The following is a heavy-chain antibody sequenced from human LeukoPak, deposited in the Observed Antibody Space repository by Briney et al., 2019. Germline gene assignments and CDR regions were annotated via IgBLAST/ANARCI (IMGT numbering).Heavy chain of an antibody. J-gene: IGHJ5*02. Sequence: PSETLSLTCTVSGGSISNYYWNWIRQPPGKGLEWIGYIYYTGNTNYNPSLKSRVTISVDTSRNQFSLKLSSVTAADTAVYYCARDRLQLQSWGQGTLVTVSS. CDR1: GGSISNYY. D-gene: IGHD1-1*01. V-gene: IGHV4-59*01. CDR3: ARDRLQLQS. CDR2: IYYTGNT.